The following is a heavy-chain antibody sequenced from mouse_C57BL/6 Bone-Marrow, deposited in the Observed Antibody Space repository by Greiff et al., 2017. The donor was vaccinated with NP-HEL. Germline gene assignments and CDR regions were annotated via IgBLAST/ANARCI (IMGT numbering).Heavy chain of an antibody. J-gene: IGHJ1*03. CDR2: INYDGSST. CDR1: GFTFSDYY. CDR3: ARYFWYFDV. V-gene: IGHV5-16*01. Sequence: EVMLVESEGGLVQPGSSMKLSCTASGFTFSDYYMAWVRQVPEKGLEWVANINYDGSSTYYLDSLKSRFIISRDNAKNILYLQMSSLKSEDTATYYCARYFWYFDVWGTGTTVTVSS.